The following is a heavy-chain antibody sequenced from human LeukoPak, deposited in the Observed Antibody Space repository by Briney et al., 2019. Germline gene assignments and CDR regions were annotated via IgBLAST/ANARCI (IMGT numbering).Heavy chain of an antibody. J-gene: IGHJ5*02. Sequence: SSETLSLTCTVSGGSITGYFWSWIRQPPGKGLEWIGYTHSSGNTNYNPSLKSRVTISMDTSRSQFSLNLNSVIAADTAVYYCARHPGGNPAHRFDPWGQGALVTVSS. D-gene: IGHD4-23*01. CDR1: GGSITGYF. CDR3: ARHPGGNPAHRFDP. V-gene: IGHV4-59*08. CDR2: THSSGNT.